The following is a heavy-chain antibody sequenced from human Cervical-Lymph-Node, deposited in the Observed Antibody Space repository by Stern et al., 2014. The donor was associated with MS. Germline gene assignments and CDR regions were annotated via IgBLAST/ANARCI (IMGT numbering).Heavy chain of an antibody. Sequence: QLVQSGAEVRQPGSSVKVSCKASGATFSTNAISWVRQAPGQGLEWVGGIVPIFDKANYAQSFRGRVTISADESTSTAYLELSSLRSDDTAVYYCAREHHGGNFESWGQGTLVIVSS. J-gene: IGHJ4*02. V-gene: IGHV1-69*01. CDR2: IVPIFDKA. D-gene: IGHD4-23*01. CDR1: GATFSTNA. CDR3: AREHHGGNFES.